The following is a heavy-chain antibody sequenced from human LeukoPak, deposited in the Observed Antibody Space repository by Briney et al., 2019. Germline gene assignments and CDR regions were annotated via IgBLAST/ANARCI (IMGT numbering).Heavy chain of an antibody. J-gene: IGHJ4*02. V-gene: IGHV4-39*01. CDR2: IYYSGST. CDR1: GGSISSSSYY. Sequence: SETLSLTCTVSGGSISSSSYYWGWIRQPPGKGLEWIGSIYYSGSTYYNPSLKSRVTISVDTSKNQFSLKLSSVTAADTAVYYCASGYYDTAVVAGTFDYWGQGTLVTVSS. CDR3: ASGYYDTAVVAGTFDY. D-gene: IGHD3-22*01.